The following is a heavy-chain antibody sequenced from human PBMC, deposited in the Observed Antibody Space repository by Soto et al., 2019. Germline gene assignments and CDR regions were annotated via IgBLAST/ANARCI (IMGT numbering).Heavy chain of an antibody. J-gene: IGHJ4*02. CDR1: GFTFGDYA. D-gene: IGHD6-6*01. Sequence: GGSLRLSCTASGFTFGDYAMSWFRQAPGKGLEWVGFIRSKAYGGTTEYAASVKGRFTISRDDSKSIAYLQMNSLKTEDTAVYYCTRKGQQLVPVFDYWGQGTLVTVSS. CDR2: IRSKAYGGTT. CDR3: TRKGQQLVPVFDY. V-gene: IGHV3-49*03.